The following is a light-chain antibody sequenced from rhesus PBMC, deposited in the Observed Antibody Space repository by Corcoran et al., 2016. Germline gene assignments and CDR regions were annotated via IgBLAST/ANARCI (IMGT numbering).Light chain of an antibody. Sequence: DIVMTQTPLSLPVTPGEPASISCRSSQSLLHSGGKTYLYWYLQKPGQSPRLLIYEVSNRASGVPNRLRGSGSGTDVTLKISRVEAEDVGVYYCMQGIQLPLTFGGGTKVEIK. J-gene: IGKJ4*01. CDR1: QSLLHSGGKTY. V-gene: IGKV2-104*02. CDR2: EVS. CDR3: MQGIQLPLT.